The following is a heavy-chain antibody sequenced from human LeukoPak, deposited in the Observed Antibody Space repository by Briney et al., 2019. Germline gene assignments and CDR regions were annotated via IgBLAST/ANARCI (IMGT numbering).Heavy chain of an antibody. Sequence: PAGESLRLSCAASGFTFSSYAMSWVRQAPGKGLEWVSAISGSGGSTYYADSVKGRFTISRDNSKNTLYLQMNSLRAEDTAVYYSTIYDFWSGATRAFDIWGQGTMVTVSS. D-gene: IGHD3-3*01. CDR1: GFTFSSYA. V-gene: IGHV3-23*01. J-gene: IGHJ3*02. CDR2: ISGSGGST. CDR3: TIYDFWSGATRAFDI.